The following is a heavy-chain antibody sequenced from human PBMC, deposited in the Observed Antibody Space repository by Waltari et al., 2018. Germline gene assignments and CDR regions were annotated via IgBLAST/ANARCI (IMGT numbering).Heavy chain of an antibody. CDR2: IYYSGST. J-gene: IGHJ5*02. CDR3: ARDGGMTTVTTGGVGP. Sequence: QLQLQESGPGLVKPSETLSLTCTVSGGSIRSSSYYWGWIRQPPGKGLEWIGSIYYSGSTYYNPSLKSRVTISVDTSKNQFSLKLSSVTAADTAVYYCARDGGMTTVTTGGVGPWGQGTLVTVSS. D-gene: IGHD4-17*01. V-gene: IGHV4-39*07. CDR1: GGSIRSSSYY.